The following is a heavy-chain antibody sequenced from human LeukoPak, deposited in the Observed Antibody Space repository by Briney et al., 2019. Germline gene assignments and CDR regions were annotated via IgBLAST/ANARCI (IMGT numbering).Heavy chain of an antibody. J-gene: IGHJ4*02. Sequence: SETLSLTCTVSGYSISSGYYWGWIRQPPGKGLERIGSIYHSGSTYYNPSLKSRVTISVDTSKNQFSLKLSSVTAADTAVYYCARDIRSGDFDYWGQGTLVTVSS. CDR2: IYHSGST. CDR1: GYSISSGYY. D-gene: IGHD2-8*02. V-gene: IGHV4-38-2*02. CDR3: ARDIRSGDFDY.